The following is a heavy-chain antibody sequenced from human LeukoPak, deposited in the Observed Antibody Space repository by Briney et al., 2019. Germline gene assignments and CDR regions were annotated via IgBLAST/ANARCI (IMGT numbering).Heavy chain of an antibody. D-gene: IGHD3-10*01. Sequence: SKTLSLTCAVYGGSFSGYYWSWIRQPPGKGLEWIGEINHSGSTNYNPSLKSRVTISVDTSKNQFSLKLSSVTAADTAVYYCARVRGKYYYGSGKLGFFDYWGQGTLVTVSS. J-gene: IGHJ4*02. CDR1: GGSFSGYY. CDR3: ARVRGKYYYGSGKLGFFDY. CDR2: INHSGST. V-gene: IGHV4-34*01.